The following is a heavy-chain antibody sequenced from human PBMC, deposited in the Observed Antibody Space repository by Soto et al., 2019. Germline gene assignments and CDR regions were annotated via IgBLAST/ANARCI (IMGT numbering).Heavy chain of an antibody. CDR1: GFTLSSYD. CDR3: VRHAKLTSVTANVGYYYGLDT. CDR2: IGSSGGGT. D-gene: IGHD4-4*01. Sequence: PXGSLRLSCGAAGFTLSSYDMSWVRLAPGKGLEWVSVIGSSGGGTYYADSVKGRFTISRDNSKLYLQMSRLRAEDTALYMCVRHAKLTSVTANVGYYYGLDTWGQGSTVTVSS. V-gene: IGHV3-23*01. J-gene: IGHJ6*02.